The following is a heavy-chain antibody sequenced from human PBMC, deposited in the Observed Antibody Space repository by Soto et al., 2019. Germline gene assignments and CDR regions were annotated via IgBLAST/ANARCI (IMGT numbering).Heavy chain of an antibody. Sequence: SETLSLTCTVSGGSISSGGYYWSWIRQHPGKGLEWIGYIYHSGSTYYNPSLKSRVTISVDRSKNQFSLKLSSVTAADTAVYYCARSYGDSDGNWFDPWGQGTLVTVSS. D-gene: IGHD4-17*01. CDR3: ARSYGDSDGNWFDP. V-gene: IGHV4-30-2*01. J-gene: IGHJ5*02. CDR1: GGSISSGGYY. CDR2: IYHSGST.